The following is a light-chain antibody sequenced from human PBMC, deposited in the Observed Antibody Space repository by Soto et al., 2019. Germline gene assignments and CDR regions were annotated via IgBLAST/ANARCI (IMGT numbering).Light chain of an antibody. V-gene: IGLV4-60*02. CDR1: SGHSSYI. J-gene: IGLJ3*02. CDR3: ETWDSNPWV. Sequence: QLVLTQSSSASASLGSSVMLTCTLSSGHSSYIIAWHQQQPGKAPRYLMKLEGSGSYNKGSGVPDRFSGSSSGADRYLTISHLQFEDEADYYCETWDSNPWVFGGGTKVTVL. CDR2: LEGSGSY.